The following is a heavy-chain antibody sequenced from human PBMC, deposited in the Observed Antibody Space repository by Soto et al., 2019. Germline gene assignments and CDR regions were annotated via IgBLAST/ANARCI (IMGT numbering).Heavy chain of an antibody. J-gene: IGHJ3*02. D-gene: IGHD5-18*01. V-gene: IGHV4-30-4*01. CDR2: IYYSGST. Sequence: PSETLSLTCTVSGGSISSGDYYWSWIRQPPGKGLEWIGYIYYSGSTYYNPSLKSRVTISVDTSKNQFSLKLSSVTAADTAVYYCARDVDTATDGASDIWGQGTMVTVSS. CDR3: ARDVDTATDGASDI. CDR1: GGSISSGDYY.